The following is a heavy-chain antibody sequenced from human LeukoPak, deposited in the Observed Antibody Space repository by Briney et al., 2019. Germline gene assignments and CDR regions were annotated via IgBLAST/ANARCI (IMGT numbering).Heavy chain of an antibody. D-gene: IGHD2-2*01. J-gene: IGHJ4*02. CDR1: GGSLSSYY. Sequence: SEALSLTCTVSGGSLSSYYWSWIRQPPGKGLEWIGYIYYSGSTNYNPSLKSRVTISVDTSKNQFSLKLTSVTAADTAVYYCARFPSSTSWSDRNTYFDYWGQGTLVTVSS. CDR2: IYYSGST. CDR3: ARFPSSTSWSDRNTYFDY. V-gene: IGHV4-59*01.